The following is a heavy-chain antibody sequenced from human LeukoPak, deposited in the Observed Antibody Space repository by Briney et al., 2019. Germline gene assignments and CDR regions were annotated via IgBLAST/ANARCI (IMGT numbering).Heavy chain of an antibody. CDR2: INSDGSST. CDR1: GFTFSSYW. J-gene: IGHJ6*02. V-gene: IGHV3-74*01. Sequence: QPGGSLRLSCAASGFTFSSYWMHWVRQAPGKGLVWVSRINSDGSSTSYADSVKGRFTISRDNAKNTLYLQMNSLRAEDTAVYYRARAGYCSSTSCKDYYYYGMDVWGQGTTVTVSS. D-gene: IGHD2-2*01. CDR3: ARAGYCSSTSCKDYYYYGMDV.